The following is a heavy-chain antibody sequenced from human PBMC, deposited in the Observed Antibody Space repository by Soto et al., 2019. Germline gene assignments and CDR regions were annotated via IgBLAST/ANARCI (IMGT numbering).Heavy chain of an antibody. J-gene: IGHJ5*02. CDR3: AREVEKNWFDP. CDR1: GFTFSDYY. Sequence: PGGSLRLSCVVSGFTFSDYYMSWIRQAPGKGLEWVSYISTSASYTNYADSVKGRFTISRDNAKNSLYLQMNSLRAEDTAVYYCAREVEKNWFDPWGQGTLVTVS. CDR2: ISTSASYT. V-gene: IGHV3-11*06. D-gene: IGHD1-26*01.